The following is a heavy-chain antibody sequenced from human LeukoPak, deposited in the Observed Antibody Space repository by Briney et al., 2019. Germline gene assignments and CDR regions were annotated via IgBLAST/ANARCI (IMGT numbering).Heavy chain of an antibody. CDR3: AHRVRAGSTWNFDY. CDR1: GFSLSARGMG. V-gene: IGHV2-5*02. Sequence: NASGPTLVNPTQTLTLTCTFSGFSLSARGMGVGWIRQPPGKALEWLALIYWDDDKRYSPSLESRLTITKDTSKNQVVLTMTNVDPVDTGTYYCAHRVRAGSTWNFDYWGQGTLVTVSS. CDR2: IYWDDDK. J-gene: IGHJ4*02. D-gene: IGHD6-13*01.